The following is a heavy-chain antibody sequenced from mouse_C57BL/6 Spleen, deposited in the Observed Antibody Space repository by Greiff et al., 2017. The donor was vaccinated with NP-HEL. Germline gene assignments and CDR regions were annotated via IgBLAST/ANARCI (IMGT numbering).Heavy chain of an antibody. CDR3: ETYYDYDDGYAMDY. Sequence: EVKLQESVAELVRPGASVKLSCTASGFNIKNTYMHWVKQRPEQGLEWIGRIDPANGNTKYAPKFQGKATITADTSSNTAYLQLSSLTSEDTAIYYCETYYDYDDGYAMDYWGQGTSVTVSS. CDR1: GFNIKNTY. CDR2: IDPANGNT. J-gene: IGHJ4*01. V-gene: IGHV14-3*01. D-gene: IGHD2-4*01.